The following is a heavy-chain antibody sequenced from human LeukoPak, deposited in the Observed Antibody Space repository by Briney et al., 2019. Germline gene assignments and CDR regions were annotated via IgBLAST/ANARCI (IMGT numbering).Heavy chain of an antibody. CDR1: AFTITIYY. J-gene: IGHJ3*02. Sequence: ASVKVSCKASAFTITIYYMHWLRQAPGQGPEWMGWINPSTGATKSAQKFQGRVTMTVDTSTSTVYMELSSLTSDDSAVYYCARDAGDSFDIWGQGTMVTVSS. V-gene: IGHV1-2*02. D-gene: IGHD2-21*01. CDR3: ARDAGDSFDI. CDR2: INPSTGAT.